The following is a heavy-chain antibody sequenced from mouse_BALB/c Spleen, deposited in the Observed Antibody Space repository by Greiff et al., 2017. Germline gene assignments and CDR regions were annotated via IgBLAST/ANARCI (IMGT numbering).Heavy chain of an antibody. CDR2: ISTYYDDA. V-gene: IGHV1S137*01. CDR3: ARSREGAMDY. CDR1: GYTFTDYA. Sequence: VQLQQSGAELVRPGVSVKISCKGSGYTFTDYAMHWVKQSHAKSLEWIGVISTYYDDASYNQKFKGKATMTVDKSSSTAYMELARLTSEDSAIYYCARSREGAMDYWGQGTSVTVSS. J-gene: IGHJ4*01.